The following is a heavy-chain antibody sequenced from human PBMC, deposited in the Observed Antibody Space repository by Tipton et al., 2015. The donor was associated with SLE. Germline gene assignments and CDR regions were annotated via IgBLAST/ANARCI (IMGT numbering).Heavy chain of an antibody. Sequence: TLSLTCTVSGGSISSSSYYWGWIRQPPGKGLEWIGSIYYSGSTYYNPSLKRRVTISVDTSKNQCSLKLSSVTAADTAVYYCARGIAVDGTFGYCGQGTLVTVSS. V-gene: IGHV4-39*01. D-gene: IGHD6-19*01. J-gene: IGHJ4*02. CDR2: IYYSGST. CDR3: ARGIAVDGTFGY. CDR1: GGSISSSSYY.